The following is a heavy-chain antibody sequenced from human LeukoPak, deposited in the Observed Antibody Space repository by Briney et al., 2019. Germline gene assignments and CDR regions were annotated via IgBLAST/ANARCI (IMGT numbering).Heavy chain of an antibody. CDR3: AKDRSGSYLGAGFFDY. CDR1: GFTFSSYA. D-gene: IGHD1-26*01. CDR2: ISGSGGST. V-gene: IGHV3-23*01. J-gene: IGHJ4*02. Sequence: GGSLRLSCAASGFTFSSYAMSWVRQAPGKGLEWVSAISGSGGSTYYADSVKGRFTISRDNSKNTLYLQMNSLRAEDTAVYYCAKDRSGSYLGAGFFDYWGQGALVTVSS.